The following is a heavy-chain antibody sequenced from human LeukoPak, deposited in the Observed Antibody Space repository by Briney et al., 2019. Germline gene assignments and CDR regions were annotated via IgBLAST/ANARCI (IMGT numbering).Heavy chain of an antibody. CDR1: GYTFTGYY. CDR2: INPNSGDT. CDR3: ARVASYYDSSGHFDY. V-gene: IGHV1-2*02. Sequence: ASVKVSCKASGYTFTGYYMHWVRQAPGQGLEWMGWINPNSGDTNYAQKFQGRVTMTRDTSISTAYMELSRLRSDDTAVYYCARVASYYDSSGHFDYWGQGTLVTVSS. J-gene: IGHJ4*02. D-gene: IGHD3-22*01.